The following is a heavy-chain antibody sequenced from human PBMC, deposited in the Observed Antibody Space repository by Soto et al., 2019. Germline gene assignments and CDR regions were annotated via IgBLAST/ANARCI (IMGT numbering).Heavy chain of an antibody. D-gene: IGHD3-22*01. CDR1: GYTFTSYG. Sequence: ASVKVSCKASGYTFTSYGISWVRQAPGQGLEWMGWISAYNGNTNYAQKLQGRVTMTTDTSTSTAYMELRSLRSDDTAVYYCARDLRGDYYDSSGYYQYFDYWGQGTLVTVSS. CDR3: ARDLRGDYYDSSGYYQYFDY. J-gene: IGHJ4*02. CDR2: ISAYNGNT. V-gene: IGHV1-18*04.